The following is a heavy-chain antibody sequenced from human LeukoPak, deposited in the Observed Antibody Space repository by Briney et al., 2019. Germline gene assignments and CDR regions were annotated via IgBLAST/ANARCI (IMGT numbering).Heavy chain of an antibody. J-gene: IGHJ3*02. V-gene: IGHV3-7*03. CDR2: IKQDGSEK. CDR3: ARESGTYSYGAFDI. Sequence: GGSLRLSCAASGFTFSSYWMSWVRQAPGKGLEWVANIKQDGSEKYYVDSVKGRFTISRDHAKNSLYLQMDSLRVDDTAVYYCARESGTYSYGAFDIWGQGTLVTVSS. D-gene: IGHD1-26*01. CDR1: GFTFSSYW.